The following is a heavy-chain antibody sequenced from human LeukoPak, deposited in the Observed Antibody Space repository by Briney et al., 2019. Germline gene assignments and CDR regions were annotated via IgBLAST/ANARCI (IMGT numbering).Heavy chain of an antibody. D-gene: IGHD1-1*01. Sequence: PGRSLRLSCAASGFTFSSYAMHWVRQAPGKGLEWVAVISYDGSNKYYADSVKGRFTISRDNSKNTLYLQMNSLRAEDTAVYYCAKDGVPLGTGELHDRWFDYWGQGTLVTVSS. CDR3: AKDGVPLGTGELHDRWFDY. CDR1: GFTFSSYA. V-gene: IGHV3-30-3*01. J-gene: IGHJ4*02. CDR2: ISYDGSNK.